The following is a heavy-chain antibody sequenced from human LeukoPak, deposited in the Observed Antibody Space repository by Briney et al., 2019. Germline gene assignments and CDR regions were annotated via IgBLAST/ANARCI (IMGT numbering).Heavy chain of an antibody. Sequence: GGSLRLSCAASGFTFSSYAVHWVRQAPGKGLEWVAVISYDGSNKYYADSVKGRFTISRDNSKNTLYLQMKSLRAEDTAVYYCATLPITTNFDYWGQGALVTVSS. J-gene: IGHJ4*02. CDR1: GFTFSSYA. CDR2: ISYDGSNK. D-gene: IGHD4-11*01. V-gene: IGHV3-30-3*01. CDR3: ATLPITTNFDY.